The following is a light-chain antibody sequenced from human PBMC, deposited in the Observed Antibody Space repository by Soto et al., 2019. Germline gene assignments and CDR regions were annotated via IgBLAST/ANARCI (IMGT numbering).Light chain of an antibody. CDR2: DAS. CDR1: QSVSSY. V-gene: IGKV3-11*01. Sequence: EIVLTQSPATLSLSPGERATISCRARQSVSSYLAWYQQKPGQAPRLLIYDASNRATGIPARFSGSGSGTDFTLTISSLEPEDFAVYYCQQRSNWPPGFGGGTKVDIK. CDR3: QQRSNWPPG. J-gene: IGKJ4*01.